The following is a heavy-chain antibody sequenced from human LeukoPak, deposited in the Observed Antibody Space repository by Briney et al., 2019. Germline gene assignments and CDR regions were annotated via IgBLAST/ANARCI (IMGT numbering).Heavy chain of an antibody. V-gene: IGHV4-34*01. Sequence: SETLSLTCAVYGGSFSGYYWSWIRQPPGKGLEWIGEINHSGSTNYNPSLKSRVTISVDTSKNQFSLKLSSVTAADTAVHYCVGFTTGTTGDYWGQGTLVTVSS. D-gene: IGHD1-1*01. J-gene: IGHJ4*02. CDR2: INHSGST. CDR3: VGFTTGTTGDY. CDR1: GGSFSGYY.